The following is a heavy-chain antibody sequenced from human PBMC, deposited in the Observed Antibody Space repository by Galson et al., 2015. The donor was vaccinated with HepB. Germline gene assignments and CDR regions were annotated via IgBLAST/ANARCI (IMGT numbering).Heavy chain of an antibody. CDR2: IKPAGSGK. CDR3: ARDPYNCGGDCYFYGAFDI. CDR1: GFTFSSHW. Sequence: SLRLSCAASGFTFSSHWMTWVRQAPGEGLEWVANIKPAGSGKYYLDSSKGRITISRDNAKNSLFLQVNRLRAEVTAMYYCARDPYNCGGDCYFYGAFDIWGQGTMVTVSS. D-gene: IGHD2-21*02. J-gene: IGHJ3*02. V-gene: IGHV3-7*01.